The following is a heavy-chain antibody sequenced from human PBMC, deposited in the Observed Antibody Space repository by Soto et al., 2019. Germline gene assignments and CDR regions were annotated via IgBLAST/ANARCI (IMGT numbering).Heavy chain of an antibody. CDR1: GGTFSSYA. Sequence: VKVSCKTSGGTFSSYAISWVCQAPGQGLEWMGGIVPLFRTTNYAQKFQGRVTITADTSTYTVYMELSGLRSGDTAVYYCARGAYSSTWSNRLDRPRQAFWGRGTTDTGSS. CDR3: ARGAYSSTWSNRLDRPRQAF. CDR2: IVPLFRTT. V-gene: IGHV1-69*13. J-gene: IGHJ6*02. D-gene: IGHD6-13*01.